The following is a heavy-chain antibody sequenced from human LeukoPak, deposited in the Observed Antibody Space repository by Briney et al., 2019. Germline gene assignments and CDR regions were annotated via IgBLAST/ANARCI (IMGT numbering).Heavy chain of an antibody. D-gene: IGHD3-22*01. CDR1: GFTFSSYA. Sequence: GGSLRLSCAASGFTFSSYAMSWVRQAPGKGLEWVSAISGSGGSTYYADSVKGRFTISRDNSKNTLYLQMNSLRAEDTAVYYCAKNGAYYYDSSGYYLFDYWGQGTLVTVSS. CDR3: AKNGAYYYDSSGYYLFDY. CDR2: ISGSGGST. J-gene: IGHJ4*02. V-gene: IGHV3-23*01.